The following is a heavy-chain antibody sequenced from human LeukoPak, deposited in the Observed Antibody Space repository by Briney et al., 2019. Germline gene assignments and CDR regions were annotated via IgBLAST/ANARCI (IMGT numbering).Heavy chain of an antibody. CDR3: ARGVYYDSSGYYYSRGIVY. J-gene: IGHJ4*02. V-gene: IGHV3-23*01. D-gene: IGHD3-22*01. CDR2: ISGSGGST. Sequence: KSGGSLRLSCAASGFTFSSYAMSWVRQAPGKGLEWVSAISGSGGSTYYADSVKGRFTISRDNSKNTLYLQMNSLRAEDTAVYYCARGVYYDSSGYYYSRGIVYWGQGTLVTVSS. CDR1: GFTFSSYA.